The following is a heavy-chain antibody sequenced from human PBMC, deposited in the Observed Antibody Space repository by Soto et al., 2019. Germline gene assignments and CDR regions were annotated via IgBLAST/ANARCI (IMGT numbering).Heavy chain of an antibody. CDR1: GFTFDDYA. Sequence: EVQLVESGGGLVQPGRSLRLSCAASGFTFDDYAMHWVRQAPGKGLEWVSGISWNSGSIGYADSVKGRFTISRDNAKNSLYLQMNSLRAEATALYYCAKDILWFGELLNGFDYWGQGTLVTVSS. CDR3: AKDILWFGELLNGFDY. V-gene: IGHV3-9*01. CDR2: ISWNSGSI. D-gene: IGHD3-10*01. J-gene: IGHJ4*02.